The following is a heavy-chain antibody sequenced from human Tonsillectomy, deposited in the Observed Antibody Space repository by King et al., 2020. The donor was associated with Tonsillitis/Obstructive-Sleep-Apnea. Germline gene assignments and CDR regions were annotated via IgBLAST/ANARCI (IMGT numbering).Heavy chain of an antibody. Sequence: QLVQSGGGLVKPGGSLRLSCAASGFTFSSYSMNWVRQAPGKGLEWVSSISGSTTYIYYADSVKGRFTISRDNAKNSLYLQMNSLRAEDTAVYYCARDLSYFYDNSDFFGESSFDYWGQGTLVTVS. CDR3: ARDLSYFYDNSDFFGESSFDY. V-gene: IGHV3-21*01. D-gene: IGHD3-22*01. CDR2: ISGSTTYI. J-gene: IGHJ4*02. CDR1: GFTFSSYS.